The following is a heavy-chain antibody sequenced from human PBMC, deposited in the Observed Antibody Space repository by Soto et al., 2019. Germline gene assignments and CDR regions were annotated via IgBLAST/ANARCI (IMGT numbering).Heavy chain of an antibody. CDR2: ISGSGGST. CDR1: GFTFSIYA. V-gene: IGHV3-23*01. Sequence: GSLRLSCAASGFTFSIYAMSWVRQAPGKGLEWVSAISGSGGSTYYADSVKGRFTISRDNSKNTLYLQMNSLRAEDTAVYYCAKVTYYDILTGYNDAFDIWGQGTMVTVSS. D-gene: IGHD3-9*01. CDR3: AKVTYYDILTGYNDAFDI. J-gene: IGHJ3*02.